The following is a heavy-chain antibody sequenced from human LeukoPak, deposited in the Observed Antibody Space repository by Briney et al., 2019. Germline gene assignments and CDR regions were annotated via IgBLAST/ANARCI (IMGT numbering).Heavy chain of an antibody. D-gene: IGHD3-3*01. CDR1: GYTFTGYY. V-gene: IGHV1-2*02. CDR3: ARDGRFLEWSHFDY. Sequence: GASVKVSCKASGYTFTGYYMHWVQQAPGQGLEWMGWINPNSGGTNYAQKFQGRVTMTRDTSISTAYMELSRLSSDDTAVYYCARDGRFLEWSHFDYWGQGTLVTVSS. CDR2: INPNSGGT. J-gene: IGHJ4*02.